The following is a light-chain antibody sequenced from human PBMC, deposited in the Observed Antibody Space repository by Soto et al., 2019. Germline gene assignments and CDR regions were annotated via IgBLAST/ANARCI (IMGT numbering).Light chain of an antibody. V-gene: IGLV2-8*01. CDR2: EVS. CDR3: SSYAGSNNFWV. CDR1: SSDVGAYKF. J-gene: IGLJ3*02. Sequence: QSVLTQPPSASGSPGQSVTISCTGTSSDVGAYKFVSWYQQHPGKAPKLMIYEVSKRPSGVPDRFSGSKSGNTASLTVSGLQAEDEAYYHCSSYAGSNNFWVFGGGTKRAVL.